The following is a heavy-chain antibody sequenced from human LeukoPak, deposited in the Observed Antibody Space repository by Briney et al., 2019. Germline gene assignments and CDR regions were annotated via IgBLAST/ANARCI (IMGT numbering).Heavy chain of an antibody. Sequence: GRSLRLSCAASGFTFSNYAMHWVRQAPGKGLDWVAVVSFHGTDKFYADSVKGRFTISRDNAKNSLYLQMNSLRAEDTAVYYCARVAIFYYYGSGKDYYYMDVWGKGTTVTISS. CDR3: ARVAIFYYYGSGKDYYYMDV. J-gene: IGHJ6*03. CDR1: GFTFSNYA. CDR2: VSFHGTDK. V-gene: IGHV3-30*04. D-gene: IGHD3-10*01.